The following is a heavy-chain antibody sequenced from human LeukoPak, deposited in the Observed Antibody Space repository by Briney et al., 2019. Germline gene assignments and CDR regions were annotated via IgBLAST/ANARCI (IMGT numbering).Heavy chain of an antibody. V-gene: IGHV3-23*01. Sequence: GGSLRLSCAASGFPFSNSAMSWVRQAPGKGLEWVSAISGSGGSTYYADSVKGRFTISRDNSKNTLYLQMNSLRAEDTAVYYCAKHGGGSSGSMGYWGQGTPVTVSS. CDR2: ISGSGGST. CDR3: AKHGGGSSGSMGY. D-gene: IGHD3-22*01. J-gene: IGHJ4*02. CDR1: GFPFSNSA.